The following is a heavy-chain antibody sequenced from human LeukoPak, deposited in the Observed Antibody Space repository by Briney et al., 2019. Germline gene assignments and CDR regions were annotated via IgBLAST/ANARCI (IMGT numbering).Heavy chain of an antibody. J-gene: IGHJ3*02. Sequence: GGSLRLSCAASGFTVSSNYMSWVRQAPGKGLEWVSVIYSGGSTYYADSVKGRFTISRGNSKNTLYLQMNSLRAEDTAVYYCARAAVTTDAFDIWGQGTMVTVSS. D-gene: IGHD4-17*01. V-gene: IGHV3-53*01. CDR2: IYSGGST. CDR1: GFTVSSNY. CDR3: ARAAVTTDAFDI.